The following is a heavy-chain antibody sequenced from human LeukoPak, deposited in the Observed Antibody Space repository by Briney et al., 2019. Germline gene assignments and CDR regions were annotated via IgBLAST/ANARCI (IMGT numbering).Heavy chain of an antibody. CDR3: AKGAEYYFDSSGFIEY. V-gene: IGHV3-74*01. D-gene: IGHD3-22*01. CDR2: ITNDGTLT. Sequence: GGSLRLSCAASGFTFSYHWMHWVRQAPGKGLVWVSRITNDGTLTTYADSVEGRFTISRDNAKNTLYLQMNSLRAEDTAVYYCAKGAEYYFDSSGFIEYWGQGTLVTASS. CDR1: GFTFSYHW. J-gene: IGHJ4*02.